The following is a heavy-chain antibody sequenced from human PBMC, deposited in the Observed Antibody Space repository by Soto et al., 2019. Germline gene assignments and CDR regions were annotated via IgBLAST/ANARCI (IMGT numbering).Heavy chain of an antibody. D-gene: IGHD2-15*01. J-gene: IGHJ4*02. Sequence: EVQLVESGGDLVQPGRSLRLSCTASGFTFGDYAMSWFRQAPGKGLEWVGFIRSKAYGGTTEYAASVTGRFTISRDDSKSMAYLPINSLKTEDTAVYYCTRDRGEVVAVAALWGQGTLVTVSS. CDR3: TRDRGEVVAVAAL. V-gene: IGHV3-49*03. CDR1: GFTFGDYA. CDR2: IRSKAYGGTT.